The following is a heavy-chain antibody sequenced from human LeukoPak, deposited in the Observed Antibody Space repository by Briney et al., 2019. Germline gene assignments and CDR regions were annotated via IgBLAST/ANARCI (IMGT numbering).Heavy chain of an antibody. J-gene: IGHJ4*02. D-gene: IGHD2-2*01. CDR2: ISWNSGSI. V-gene: IGHV3-9*01. Sequence: PGGSLRLSCAASGFTFDDYAMHWVRQAPGKGLEWVSGISWNSGSIGYADSVKGRFTISRDNAKNSLYLQMNSLRAEDTALYYCAKGTATGYCSSTSCYAGHYFDYWGQGTLVTVSS. CDR3: AKGTATGYCSSTSCYAGHYFDY. CDR1: GFTFDDYA.